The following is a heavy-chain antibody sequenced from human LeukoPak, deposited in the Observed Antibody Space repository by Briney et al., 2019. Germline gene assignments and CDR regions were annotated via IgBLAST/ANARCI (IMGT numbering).Heavy chain of an antibody. Sequence: RALLLSCASSGFTFSTYSVCWVRQPPGKGLGWVAAITGGGAATYSAHYRQGRFSISRDNSENTLYLQMSSLRAEDTAVYYCAKDRGRYYDSNGYYWGYYFDSWGQGILVIVS. CDR3: AKDRGRYYDSNGYYWGYYFDS. CDR1: GFTFSTYS. D-gene: IGHD3-22*01. J-gene: IGHJ4*02. V-gene: IGHV3-23*01. CDR2: ITGGGAAT.